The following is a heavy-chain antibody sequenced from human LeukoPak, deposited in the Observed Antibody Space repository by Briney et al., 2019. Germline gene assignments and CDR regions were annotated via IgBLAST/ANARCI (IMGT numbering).Heavy chain of an antibody. J-gene: IGHJ4*02. V-gene: IGHV4-59*01. CDR3: AKTYYYDSSGYALFGY. CDR1: GGSINYYY. D-gene: IGHD3-22*01. Sequence: SETLSLTCTVSGGSINYYYWMWIRQPPGKGLEWIGYIYYSGGTHYNPSLKSRVTMLVDTSKDQFSLKLTAVTAADTAVYYCAKTYYYDSSGYALFGYWGQGTLVTVSS. CDR2: IYYSGGT.